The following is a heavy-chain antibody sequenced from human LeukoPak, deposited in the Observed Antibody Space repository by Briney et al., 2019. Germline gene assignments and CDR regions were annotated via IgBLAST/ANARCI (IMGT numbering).Heavy chain of an antibody. Sequence: GGSLRLSCTASGLTVSSNCMSWVRQAPGKGLEWVSFIYSGGNTYYADSVKGRFTISRDNPKNTFHLQMNSLRAEDTAVYYCARAQGSYYHYYMDVWGKGTTVTVSS. D-gene: IGHD1-26*01. CDR2: IYSGGNT. CDR1: GLTVSSNC. CDR3: ARAQGSYYHYYMDV. J-gene: IGHJ6*03. V-gene: IGHV3-53*01.